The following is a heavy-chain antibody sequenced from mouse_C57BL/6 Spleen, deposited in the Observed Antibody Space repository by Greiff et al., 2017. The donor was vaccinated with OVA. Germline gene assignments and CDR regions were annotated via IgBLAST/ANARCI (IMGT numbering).Heavy chain of an antibody. CDR1: GFTFSDAW. J-gene: IGHJ2*01. CDR2: IRNKANNHAT. CDR3: TTFITTVVPFDY. Sequence: EVQVVESGGGLVQPGGSMKLSCAASGFTFSDAWMDWVRQSPEKGLEWVAEIRNKANNHATYYAESVKGRFTISRDDSKSSVYLQMNSLRAEDTGIYYCTTFITTVVPFDYWGQGTTLTVSS. V-gene: IGHV6-6*01. D-gene: IGHD1-1*01.